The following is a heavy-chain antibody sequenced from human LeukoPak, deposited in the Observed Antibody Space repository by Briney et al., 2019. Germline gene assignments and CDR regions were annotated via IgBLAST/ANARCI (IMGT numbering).Heavy chain of an antibody. CDR3: RNDYVWGSYRYKEDAFDI. J-gene: IGHJ3*02. CDR1: GGSISSSSYY. CDR2: IYYSGST. V-gene: IGHV4-39*01. Sequence: PSETLSLTCTVSGGSISSSSYYWGWIRQPPGKGLEWIGSIYYSGSTYYNPSLKSRVTISVDTSKNQFSLKLSSVTAADTAVYYCRNDYVWGSYRYKEDAFDIWGQGTMVTVSS. D-gene: IGHD3-16*02.